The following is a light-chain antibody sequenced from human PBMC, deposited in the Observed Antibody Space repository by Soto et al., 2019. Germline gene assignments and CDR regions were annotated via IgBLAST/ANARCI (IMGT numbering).Light chain of an antibody. CDR2: DVS. CDR3: SSYTSSSTPYV. J-gene: IGLJ1*01. CDR1: SSDVGGYNY. Sequence: QSVLTQPASVSGSPGQSITISCTGTSSDVGGYNYVSWYQQHPGKAPKLMIYDVSNRPSGVSNRFSGSKPGNTASLTISGLQAEDEADYYCSSYTSSSTPYVFGTGTRSPS. V-gene: IGLV2-14*01.